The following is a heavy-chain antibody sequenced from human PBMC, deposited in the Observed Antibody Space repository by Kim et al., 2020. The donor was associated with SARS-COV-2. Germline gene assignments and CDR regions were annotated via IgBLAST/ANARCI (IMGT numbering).Heavy chain of an antibody. V-gene: IGHV4-34*01. Sequence: SETLSLTCAVYGGSFSGYYWSWIRQPPGKGLEWIGEINHSGSTNYNPSLKSRVTISVDTSKNQFSLKLSSVTAADTAVYYCARGRGGVLLWFGEPDNWFDPWGQGTLVTVSS. D-gene: IGHD3-10*01. J-gene: IGHJ5*02. CDR3: ARGRGGVLLWFGEPDNWFDP. CDR2: INHSGST. CDR1: GGSFSGYY.